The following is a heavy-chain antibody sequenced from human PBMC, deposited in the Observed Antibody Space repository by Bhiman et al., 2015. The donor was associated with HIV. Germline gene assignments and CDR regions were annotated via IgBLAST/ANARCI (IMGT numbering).Heavy chain of an antibody. J-gene: IGHJ6*02. CDR2: IYSGGGT. Sequence: EVQLAESGGGLVQPGGSLRLSCAASEITVSGTYISWVRQAPGRGLEWVSIIYSGGGTYYADSVEGRFTISRDISKNTVYLQMNSLRAEDTAVYFCAKVQFLEWSLTRETNFYYHAMDVWGQGTTVTVSS. D-gene: IGHD3-3*01. CDR1: EITVSGTY. CDR3: AKVQFLEWSLTRETNFYYHAMDV. V-gene: IGHV3-66*02.